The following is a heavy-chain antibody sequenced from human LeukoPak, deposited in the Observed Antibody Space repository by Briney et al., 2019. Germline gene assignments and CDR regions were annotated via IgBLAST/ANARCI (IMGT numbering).Heavy chain of an antibody. V-gene: IGHV4-34*01. CDR1: GGSFSGYY. J-gene: IGHJ4*02. D-gene: IGHD2-2*01. Sequence: SETLSLTCAVYGGSFSGYYWSWIRQPPGKGLEWIGEINHSGSTNYNPSLKSRVTISVDTSKNQFSLKLSSVTAADTAVYYCARASIVVVPAGHFDYWGQGTLVTVSS. CDR2: INHSGST. CDR3: ARASIVVVPAGHFDY.